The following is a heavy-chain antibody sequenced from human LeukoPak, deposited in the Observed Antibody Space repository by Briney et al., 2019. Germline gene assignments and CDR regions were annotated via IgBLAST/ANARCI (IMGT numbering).Heavy chain of an antibody. J-gene: IGHJ4*02. Sequence: PGGSLRLSCAASGFTFSNYEMNWVRQAPGKGLEWVSYISSSGSTIYADSVKGRFTIPRDNAKNSLYLQMKSLRAEDTAVYYCAKDNRWGRGYYSHDYWGQGTVVTVTS. D-gene: IGHD3-22*01. CDR2: ISSSGSTI. V-gene: IGHV3-48*03. CDR3: AKDNRWGRGYYSHDY. CDR1: GFTFSNYE.